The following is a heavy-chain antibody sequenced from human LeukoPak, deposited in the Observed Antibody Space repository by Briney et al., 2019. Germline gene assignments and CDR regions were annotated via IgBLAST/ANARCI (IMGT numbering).Heavy chain of an antibody. D-gene: IGHD5-24*01. Sequence: GGSLRLSCAASGFTFSSYGMHWVRQAPGKGLEWVAFIRYDGSNKYYADSVKGRFTISRDNSKNTLYLQMNSLRAEDTAVYYCAKAPEMEPPHDCWGQGTLVTVSS. V-gene: IGHV3-30*02. CDR2: IRYDGSNK. CDR1: GFTFSSYG. J-gene: IGHJ4*02. CDR3: AKAPEMEPPHDC.